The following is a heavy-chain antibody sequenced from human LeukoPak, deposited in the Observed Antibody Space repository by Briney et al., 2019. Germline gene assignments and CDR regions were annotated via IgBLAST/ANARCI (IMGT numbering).Heavy chain of an antibody. D-gene: IGHD1-7*01. CDR2: IYPNSGGT. CDR1: GYTFTGYY. V-gene: IGHV1-2*02. J-gene: IGHJ4*02. Sequence: ASVKVSCKASGYTFTGYYMHWVRQAPGQGLEWMGWIYPNSGGTKYAQKFQGRVTMTRDTSISTAYMELSRLRSDDTAVYYCATLYNWNYADYWGQGTLVTVSS. CDR3: ATLYNWNYADY.